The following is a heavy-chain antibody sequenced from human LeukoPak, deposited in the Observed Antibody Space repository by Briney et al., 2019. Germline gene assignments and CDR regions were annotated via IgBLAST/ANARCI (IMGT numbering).Heavy chain of an antibody. J-gene: IGHJ4*02. D-gene: IGHD6-13*01. CDR2: LDSGGST. V-gene: IGHV3-53*01. CDR1: GFTVSSNH. CDR3: ASGIAASGTPDH. Sequence: GGSLRLSCAASGFTVSSNHMIWVRLAPGKGLEWVSILDSGGSTNYADSVKGRFTISRDNAKKSLYLQMNSLRAEDTAMYYCASGIAASGTPDHWGQGTLVTVSS.